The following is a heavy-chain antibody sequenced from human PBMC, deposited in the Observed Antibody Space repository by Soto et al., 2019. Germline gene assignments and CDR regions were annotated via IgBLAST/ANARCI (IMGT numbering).Heavy chain of an antibody. CDR1: GFTFSSYA. J-gene: IGHJ4*02. Sequence: HPGGSLRLSCAASGFTFSSYAMSWVRQAPGKGLEWVSAISGSGGSTYYADSVKGRFTISRDNSKNTLYLQMNSLRAEDTAVYYCAKREGRGGNSPHYFDYWAQGTLVTVSS. D-gene: IGHD2-21*02. CDR2: ISGSGGST. CDR3: AKREGRGGNSPHYFDY. V-gene: IGHV3-23*01.